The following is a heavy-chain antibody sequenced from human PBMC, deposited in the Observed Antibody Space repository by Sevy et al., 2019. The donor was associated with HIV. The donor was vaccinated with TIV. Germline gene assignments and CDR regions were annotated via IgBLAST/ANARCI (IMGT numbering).Heavy chain of an antibody. V-gene: IGHV3-7*01. CDR1: GLTFSSYW. CDR3: ATILPTGVPAEYFQH. Sequence: GGSLRLSCAASGLTFSSYWMTWVRQAPGKGLEWVANINQGGSQEYYVDSVKGRFTISRDNAKNSLYLQINSLRAEDTAVYYCATILPTGVPAEYFQHWGQGTLVTVSS. D-gene: IGHD7-27*01. CDR2: INQGGSQE. J-gene: IGHJ1*01.